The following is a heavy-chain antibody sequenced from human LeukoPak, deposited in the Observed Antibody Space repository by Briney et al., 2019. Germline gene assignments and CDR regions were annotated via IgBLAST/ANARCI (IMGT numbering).Heavy chain of an antibody. CDR3: AKGLYSYGLPNYYYYYMDV. J-gene: IGHJ6*03. V-gene: IGHV3-30*04. CDR1: GITFSSYA. CDR2: ISYDGSNK. D-gene: IGHD5-18*01. Sequence: GGSLRLSCAASGITFSSYAMHWVRQAPGKGLEWVAVISYDGSNKYYADSVKGRFTISRDNSKNTLYLQMNSLRAEDTALYYCAKGLYSYGLPNYYYYYMDVWGKGTTVTTSS.